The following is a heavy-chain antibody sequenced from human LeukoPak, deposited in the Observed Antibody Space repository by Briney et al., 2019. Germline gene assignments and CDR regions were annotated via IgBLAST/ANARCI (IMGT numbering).Heavy chain of an antibody. CDR1: GFTFGYYA. Sequence: GGSVRLSCTAFGFTFGYYAMSWVRQARGKGLEWVGLIRSKAYGGTTEYAASVKGRFTISRDDSKSIAYLQMNSLNTEDTAVYYCTRGGYDFWSGRHTDDWGQGILVTVSS. V-gene: IGHV3-49*04. CDR3: TRGGYDFWSGRHTDD. J-gene: IGHJ4*02. CDR2: IRSKAYGGTT. D-gene: IGHD3-3*01.